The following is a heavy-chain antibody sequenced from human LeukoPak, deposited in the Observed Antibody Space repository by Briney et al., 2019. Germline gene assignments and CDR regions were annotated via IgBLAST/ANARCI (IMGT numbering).Heavy chain of an antibody. CDR1: GYTFTGYY. D-gene: IGHD5-12*01. V-gene: IGHV1-2*02. CDR3: ASPRLRVDAFDI. Sequence: ASVKVSCKASGYTFTGYYMHWVRQAPGQGRERMGWINPNSGGTNYAQKFQGRVTMTRDTSISTAYMELSRLRSDDTAVYYCASPRLRVDAFDIWGQGTMVTVSS. J-gene: IGHJ3*02. CDR2: INPNSGGT.